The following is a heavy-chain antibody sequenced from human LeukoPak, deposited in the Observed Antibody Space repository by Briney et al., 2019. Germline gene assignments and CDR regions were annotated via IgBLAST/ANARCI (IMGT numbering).Heavy chain of an antibody. J-gene: IGHJ4*02. CDR1: GFTFSNYG. D-gene: IGHD3-3*01. CDR3: ASGYDFSSGSKRGFDY. CDR2: ISSGGSDI. V-gene: IGHV3-48*01. Sequence: GGFLRLSCAASGFTFSNYGMNWVRQAPGKGLEWVSYISSGGSDIYYADSVKGRFTISRDSAKRSVFLQMNSLTAEDSALYYCASGYDFSSGSKRGFDYWGQGTLVTVSS.